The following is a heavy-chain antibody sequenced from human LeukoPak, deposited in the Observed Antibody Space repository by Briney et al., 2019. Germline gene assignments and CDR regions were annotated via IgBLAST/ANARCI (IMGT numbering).Heavy chain of an antibody. CDR1: GFTFSSYA. J-gene: IGHJ4*02. V-gene: IGHV3-30*04. Sequence: GGSLRPSCAASGFTFSSYAMHWVHQAPGKGLEWVAVISYDGSNKYYADSVKGRFTISRDDSKNTLYLQMNSLRAEDTAVYYCARGTIYYGSGNYFDYWGQGTLVTVSS. D-gene: IGHD3-10*01. CDR2: ISYDGSNK. CDR3: ARGTIYYGSGNYFDY.